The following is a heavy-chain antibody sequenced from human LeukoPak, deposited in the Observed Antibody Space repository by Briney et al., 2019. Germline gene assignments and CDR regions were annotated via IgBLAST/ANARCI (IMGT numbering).Heavy chain of an antibody. CDR2: INPSSGGT. CDR1: GYTFTGYY. V-gene: IGHV1-2*02. D-gene: IGHD4-17*01. J-gene: IGHJ1*01. CDR3: ARGDYSEYFQH. Sequence: ASVKVSCKASGYTFTGYYMHWVRQAPGQGLEWMGWINPSSGGTNYAQKFQGRVTMTRDTSISTAYMELSRLRSDDTAVYYCARGDYSEYFQHWGQGTLVTVSS.